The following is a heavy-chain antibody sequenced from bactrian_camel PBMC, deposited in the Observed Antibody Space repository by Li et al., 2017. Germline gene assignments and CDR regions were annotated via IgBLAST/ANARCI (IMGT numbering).Heavy chain of an antibody. CDR3: AAFWPPCTWAAVRLNH. CDR1: GFTFSGYW. CDR2: VASNGGST. Sequence: QLVESGGDLVQPGGSLTLSCTASGFTFSGYWMYWVRQTPAKGLEWVSGVASNGGSTEYADSIVGRFAISQDNAKSTVYLQMNSLKPEDTAMYYCAAFWPPCTWAAVRLNHRGQGTQVTFS. J-gene: IGHJ4*01. V-gene: IGHV3S25*01. D-gene: IGHD1*01.